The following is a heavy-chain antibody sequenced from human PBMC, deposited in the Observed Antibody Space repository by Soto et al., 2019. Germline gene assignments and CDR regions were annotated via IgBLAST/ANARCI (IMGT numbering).Heavy chain of an antibody. V-gene: IGHV4-4*02. CDR2: IYHSGST. CDR3: VRRKLYDRWFDP. CDR1: GDSISSHNW. J-gene: IGHJ5*02. D-gene: IGHD2-2*02. Sequence: PSETLSLTCAVSGDSISSHNWWTWVRQPPGKGLEWIGEIYHSGSTTYNPSLESRVIISLDKSKNQFSLKVSSVTAADTAVYYCVRRKLYDRWFDPWGQGTLVTVSS.